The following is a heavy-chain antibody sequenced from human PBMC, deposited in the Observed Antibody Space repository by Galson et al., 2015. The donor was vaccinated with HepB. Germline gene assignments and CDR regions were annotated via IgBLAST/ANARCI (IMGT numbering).Heavy chain of an antibody. J-gene: IGHJ4*02. Sequence: CATSGFTFSAYWMNWVRQAPGQGLEWVADINPAGGDKYYGDSVKARFTISRDNAKNSLFLQMNSLRAEDTAVHYCARDIGAAGAVAGLDYWGQGILVTVSS. D-gene: IGHD6-19*01. V-gene: IGHV3-7*03. CDR3: ARDIGAAGAVAGLDY. CDR2: INPAGGDK. CDR1: GFTFSAYW.